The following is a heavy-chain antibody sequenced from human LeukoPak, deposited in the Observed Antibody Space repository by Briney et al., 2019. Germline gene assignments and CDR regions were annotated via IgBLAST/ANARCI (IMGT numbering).Heavy chain of an antibody. V-gene: IGHV4-31*03. Sequence: SETLSLTCTVSGGSISSGDYYWSWIRQHPGKGLKWIGYIYYSGSTYYNPSLKSRVTISVDTSKNQFSLDLNSVTAADTAVCYCASGRELTATLPFWGQGTLVTVSS. J-gene: IGHJ4*02. CDR2: IYYSGST. D-gene: IGHD1-7*01. CDR1: GGSISSGDYY. CDR3: ASGRELTATLPF.